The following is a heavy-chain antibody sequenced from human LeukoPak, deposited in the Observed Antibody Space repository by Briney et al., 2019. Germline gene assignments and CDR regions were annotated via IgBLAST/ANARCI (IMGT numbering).Heavy chain of an antibody. J-gene: IGHJ5*02. D-gene: IGHD2/OR15-2a*01. V-gene: IGHV1-8*01. CDR1: GYTFTSYD. CDR3: ARGPLSKRNWFDP. CDR2: MNPNSGNT. Sequence: ASVKVSCKASGYTFTSYDINWVRQATGQGREWMGWMNPNSGNTGYSQKFQGRVPMTRNTSISTAYMELSSLRSEDTAVYYCARGPLSKRNWFDPWGQGTLVTVSS.